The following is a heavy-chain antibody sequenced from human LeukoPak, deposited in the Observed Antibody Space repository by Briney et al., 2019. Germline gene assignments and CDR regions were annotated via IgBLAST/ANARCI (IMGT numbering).Heavy chain of an antibody. CDR2: INPNSGGT. J-gene: IGHJ4*02. Sequence: ASVKVSCKASGYTFTGYYMHWVRQAPGQGLEWMGWINPNSGGTNYVQKFQGRVTMTRDTSISTAYMELSSLRSEDTAVYYCARGGVGDFDYWGQGTLVTVSS. CDR3: ARGGVGDFDY. D-gene: IGHD1-26*01. V-gene: IGHV1-2*02. CDR1: GYTFTGYY.